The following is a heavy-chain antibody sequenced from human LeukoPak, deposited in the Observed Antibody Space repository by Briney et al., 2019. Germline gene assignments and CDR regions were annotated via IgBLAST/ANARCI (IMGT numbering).Heavy chain of an antibody. J-gene: IGHJ5*02. Sequence: SETLSLTCAVYGGSFSGYYWSWIRQPPGKGLEWIGEINHSGSTNYNPSLKSRVTISVGTSKNQFSLKLSSVIAADTAVYYCARSMGQPRGWFDPWGQGTLVTVSS. CDR3: ARSMGQPRGWFDP. D-gene: IGHD3-10*01. V-gene: IGHV4-34*01. CDR2: INHSGST. CDR1: GGSFSGYY.